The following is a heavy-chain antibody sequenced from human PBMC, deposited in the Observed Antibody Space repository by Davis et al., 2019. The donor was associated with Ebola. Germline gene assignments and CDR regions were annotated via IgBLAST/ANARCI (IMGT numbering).Heavy chain of an antibody. CDR1: GFTFSSYW. CDR2: INSDGSST. J-gene: IGHJ3*02. V-gene: IGHV3-74*01. D-gene: IGHD1-7*01. Sequence: GESLKISCAASGFTFSSYWMHWVRQAPGKGLVWVSRINSDGSSTSYADSVKGRFTISRDNAKNTLYLQMNSLRAEDTAVYYCARETTRGAFDIWGQGTMVTVSS. CDR3: ARETTRGAFDI.